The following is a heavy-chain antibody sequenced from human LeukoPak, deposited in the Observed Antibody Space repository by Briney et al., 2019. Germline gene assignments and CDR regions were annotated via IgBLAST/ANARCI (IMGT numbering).Heavy chain of an antibody. J-gene: IGHJ5*02. Sequence: VASVKVSFKASGGTFSSYAISWVRQAPGQGLEWMGGIIPIFGTANYAQKFQGRVTMTRDTSTSTVYMELSSLRSEDTAVYYCAGLGYCSGGSCYDPWGQGTLVTVSS. D-gene: IGHD2-15*01. V-gene: IGHV1-69*05. CDR2: IIPIFGTA. CDR3: AGLGYCSGGSCYDP. CDR1: GGTFSSYA.